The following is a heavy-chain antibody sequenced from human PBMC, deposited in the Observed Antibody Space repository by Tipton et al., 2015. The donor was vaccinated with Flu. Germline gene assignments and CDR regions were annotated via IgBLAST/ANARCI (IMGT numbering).Heavy chain of an antibody. CDR1: GFTFSSYA. J-gene: IGHJ6*02. CDR2: ISGSGGNI. D-gene: IGHD6-6*01. V-gene: IGHV3-23*01. CDR3: AKDKGYSSSHYYYYGMDV. Sequence: SLRLSCAASGFTFSSYAMSWVRQGPGKGLEWVSVISGSGGNIYYADSVQGRFTISRDNSKNTLYLQMNSLRAEDTAVYYCAKDKGYSSSHYYYYGMDVWGQGTTVTVSS.